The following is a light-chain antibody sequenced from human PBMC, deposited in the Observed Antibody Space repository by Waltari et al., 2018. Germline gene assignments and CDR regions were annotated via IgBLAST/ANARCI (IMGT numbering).Light chain of an antibody. CDR1: SSDSGTYNF. CDR2: EDT. Sequence: QSALTQPASVLGSPGQSITISRAGTSSDSGTYNFVSWYQHRPGKAPKLMIYEDTQRPSGVSDRFSGSKSGNTASLRISGLQAEYEADYYCCSYADSNVVFGGGTKLTV. J-gene: IGLJ2*01. CDR3: CSYADSNVV. V-gene: IGLV2-23*01.